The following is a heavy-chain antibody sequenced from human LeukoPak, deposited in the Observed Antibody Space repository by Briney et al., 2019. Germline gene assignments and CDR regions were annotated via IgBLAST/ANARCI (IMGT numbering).Heavy chain of an antibody. J-gene: IGHJ4*02. CDR2: IWSDENSK. V-gene: IGHV3-33*06. CDR3: AKDGHTSGYYYFDY. CDR1: GFTFRTYG. D-gene: IGHD3-9*01. Sequence: PGRSQRLSCAASGFTFRTYGIHWVRQAPGKGLEWVAVIWSDENSKQYADSVKGRFTIARDNSKNTVFLQMNSLRDEDTAVYYCAKDGHTSGYYYFDYWGQGTLVTVSS.